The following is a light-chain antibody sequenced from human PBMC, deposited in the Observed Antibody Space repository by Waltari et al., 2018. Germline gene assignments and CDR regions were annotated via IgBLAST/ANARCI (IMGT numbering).Light chain of an antibody. CDR3: CSYAGSYTLV. Sequence: QSALAQPPSVSGSPGESVTISCTGTSRDVGNYLYVSWYQQHPGKAPKLMTFDIPKRPAGVPDRFSASKSGNTAFLTISGLQAEDEAEYYCCSYAGSYTLVFGGGTKLTVL. CDR1: SRDVGNYLY. V-gene: IGLV2-11*01. J-gene: IGLJ3*02. CDR2: DIP.